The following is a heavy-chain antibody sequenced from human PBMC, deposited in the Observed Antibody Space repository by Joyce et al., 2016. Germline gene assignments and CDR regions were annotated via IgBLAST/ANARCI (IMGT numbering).Heavy chain of an antibody. V-gene: IGHV1-46*01. CDR2: MDPFGGST. Sequence: QVQVVQSGAEVKKPGASVKVSCKASGYTLTSYYIHWVRQAPGQGLEWMGRMDPFGGSTSYAQNCQGRVTMTRDTSPDTVFMELSSLTSDDTAVYYCARGVAIMGPTFSFYNMDVWGKGTTVTVSS. D-gene: IGHD1-26*01. CDR3: ARGVAIMGPTFSFYNMDV. CDR1: GYTLTSYY. J-gene: IGHJ6*03.